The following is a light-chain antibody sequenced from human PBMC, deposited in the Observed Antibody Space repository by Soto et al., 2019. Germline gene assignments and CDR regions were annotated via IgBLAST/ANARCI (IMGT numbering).Light chain of an antibody. Sequence: DIQMTQSPSTLSASEGDRVTITCRASQYIGSRLAWYQQKPGKAPKLLIYMASSLESGVPSRFSGSGSGTDFTLTISSLQPDDFATYYCQHYNTYSGTFGPGTKVDIK. CDR1: QYIGSR. V-gene: IGKV1-5*03. CDR2: MAS. CDR3: QHYNTYSGT. J-gene: IGKJ3*01.